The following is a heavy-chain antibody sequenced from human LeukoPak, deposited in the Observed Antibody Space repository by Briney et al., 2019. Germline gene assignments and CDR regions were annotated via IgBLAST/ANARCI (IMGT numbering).Heavy chain of an antibody. Sequence: PGGSLRLSCAASGFTFSSYWMHWVRQAPGKGLVWVSRINGDGSGTSYADSVKGRFTISRDNAKNTLYLQMNSLRAEDTAVYYCASGDAHAFDIWGQGTMVTVSS. V-gene: IGHV3-74*01. CDR1: GFTFSSYW. CDR3: ASGDAHAFDI. J-gene: IGHJ3*02. CDR2: INGDGSGT. D-gene: IGHD3-10*01.